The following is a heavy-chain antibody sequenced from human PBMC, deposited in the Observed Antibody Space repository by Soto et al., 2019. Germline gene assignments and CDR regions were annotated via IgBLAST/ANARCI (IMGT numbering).Heavy chain of an antibody. V-gene: IGHV1-69*06. J-gene: IGHJ5*02. D-gene: IGHD3-9*01. CDR3: ARDPAHGAYYDILTGYYVSWFDP. CDR2: IIPIFGTA. Sequence: VASVKVSCKASGGTFSSYAISWVRQAPGQGLEWMGGIIPIFGTANYAQKFQGRVTITADKSTSTAYMELSSLRSEDTAVYYCARDPAHGAYYDILTGYYVSWFDPWGQGTLVTVSS. CDR1: GGTFSSYA.